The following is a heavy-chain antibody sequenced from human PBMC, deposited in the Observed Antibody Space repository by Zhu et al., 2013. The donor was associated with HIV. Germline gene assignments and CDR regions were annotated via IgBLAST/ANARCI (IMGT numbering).Heavy chain of an antibody. CDR1: GGTFSSYA. V-gene: IGHV1-69*06. Sequence: QVQLVQSGAEVKKPGSSVKVSCKASGGTFSSYAISWVRQAPGQGLEWMGGIIPIFGTANYAQKFQGRVTITADKSTSTAYMELSSLRSEDTAVYYCARDVPVVGYGDLLSSHWFDPWGQGTLVTVSS. CDR3: ARDVPVVGYGDLLSSHWFDP. J-gene: IGHJ5*02. D-gene: IGHD4-17*01. CDR2: IIPIFGTA.